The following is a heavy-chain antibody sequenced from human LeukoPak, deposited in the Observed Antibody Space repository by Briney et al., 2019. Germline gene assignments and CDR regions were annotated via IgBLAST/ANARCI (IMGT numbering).Heavy chain of an antibody. D-gene: IGHD1-26*01. J-gene: IGHJ4*02. V-gene: IGHV1-2*02. CDR1: GYTFTGYY. CDR2: INPNSGGT. CDR3: ARDVTSGSYYYFDY. Sequence: ASVKVSCKASGYTFTGYYMHWVRQAPGQWLEWMGWINPNSGGTNYAQKFQGRVTMTRDTSISTAYMELSRLRSDDTAVYYCARDVTSGSYYYFDYWGQGTLVTVSS.